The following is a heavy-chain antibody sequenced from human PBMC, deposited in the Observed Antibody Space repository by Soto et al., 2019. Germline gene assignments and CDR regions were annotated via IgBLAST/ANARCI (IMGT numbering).Heavy chain of an antibody. Sequence: QVQLQESGPGLVKPSGTLSLTCAVSGGSISSSNWWSLVRQPPGKGLEWIGEIYHSGSTNYNPSLKGRVTISVDKSKYQFSLKLSSVTAADTAVYSCARIAAAGTYFQHWGPGTLVTVSS. CDR3: ARIAAAGTYFQH. J-gene: IGHJ1*01. V-gene: IGHV4-4*02. CDR2: IYHSGST. CDR1: GGSISSSNW. D-gene: IGHD6-13*01.